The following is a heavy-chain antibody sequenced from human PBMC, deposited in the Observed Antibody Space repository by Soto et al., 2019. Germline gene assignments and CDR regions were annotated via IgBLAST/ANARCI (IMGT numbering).Heavy chain of an antibody. J-gene: IGHJ4*02. V-gene: IGHV4-59*01. CDR3: ARALHYDFWSGYYFDY. Sequence: SETLSLTCTVSGGSISSYYWSWIRQPPGNGLEWIGYIYYSGSTNYNPSLKSRVTISVDTSKNQFSLKLSSVTAADTAVYYCARALHYDFWSGYYFDYWGQGTLVTVSS. CDR1: GGSISSYY. D-gene: IGHD3-3*01. CDR2: IYYSGST.